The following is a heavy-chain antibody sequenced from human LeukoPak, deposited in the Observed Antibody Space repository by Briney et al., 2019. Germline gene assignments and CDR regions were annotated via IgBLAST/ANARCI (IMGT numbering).Heavy chain of an antibody. CDR1: IFTFSRYS. Sequence: PGGSLRLSRAPSIFTFSRYSTSWVRETPGKGGEWGDKLNKDENDKQDAGSVKGRFTIYRDNAKNSLYLQVSSLRVEDTAVYYCARGSIVGASRFDYWGQGTLVTVSS. CDR2: LNKDENDK. D-gene: IGHD1-26*01. J-gene: IGHJ4*02. V-gene: IGHV3-7*01. CDR3: ARGSIVGASRFDY.